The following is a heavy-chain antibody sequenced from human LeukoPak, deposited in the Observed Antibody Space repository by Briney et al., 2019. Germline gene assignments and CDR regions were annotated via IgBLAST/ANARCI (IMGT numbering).Heavy chain of an antibody. CDR3: VREYSSSSGRAFDI. Sequence: GSLRLSCVASGFTFSSYSMNWVRQGPGKGLEGVSYISSSSSATHYADSVKGRFTISRDNAKNSLYLQMNSLRAEDTAVYYCVREYSSSSGRAFDIWGQGTMATVSS. CDR1: GFTFSSYS. J-gene: IGHJ3*02. D-gene: IGHD6-6*01. V-gene: IGHV3-48*01. CDR2: ISSSSSAT.